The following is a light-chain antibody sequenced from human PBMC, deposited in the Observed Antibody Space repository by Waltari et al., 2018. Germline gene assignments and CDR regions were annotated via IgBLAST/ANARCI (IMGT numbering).Light chain of an antibody. CDR2: WAS. V-gene: IGKV4-1*01. Sequence: DIVLTEAPESLAVPLGESATMPCKSSQSVLHSSNNKNYFPWYQHKPGQPPKLLIYWASTRKSGVPDRFSGSGSGTDFTLTISSLQAEDVAVYYCQQFQSHLRTFGQGTKVEIK. CDR1: QSVLHSSNNKNY. J-gene: IGKJ1*01. CDR3: QQFQSHLRT.